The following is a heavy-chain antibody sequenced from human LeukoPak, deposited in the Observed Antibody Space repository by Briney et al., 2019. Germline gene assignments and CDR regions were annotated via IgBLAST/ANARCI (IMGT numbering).Heavy chain of an antibody. CDR3: ARVQQWLVLDY. D-gene: IGHD6-19*01. V-gene: IGHV3-30*03. CDR1: GFTFSSYG. Sequence: GGSLRLSCAASGFTFSSYGMHWVRQAPGKGLEWVAVISYDGSNKYYADSVKGRFTISRDNSKNTLYLQMNSLRAEDTAVYYCARVQQWLVLDYWGQGTLVTVSS. J-gene: IGHJ4*02. CDR2: ISYDGSNK.